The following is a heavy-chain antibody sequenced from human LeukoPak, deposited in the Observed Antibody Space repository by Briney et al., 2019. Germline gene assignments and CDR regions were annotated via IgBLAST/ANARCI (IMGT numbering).Heavy chain of an antibody. Sequence: GGSLRLSCAASGFTFSSYAMSWVRQAPGKGLEWVSYISSSGTTTYYADSVKGRFTISRDNAKNSLYLQMNSLRAEDTAVYYCARDRITAAPGHGMDVWGQGTTVTVSS. CDR1: GFTFSSYA. CDR3: ARDRITAAPGHGMDV. CDR2: ISSSGTTT. D-gene: IGHD6-13*01. J-gene: IGHJ6*02. V-gene: IGHV3-48*04.